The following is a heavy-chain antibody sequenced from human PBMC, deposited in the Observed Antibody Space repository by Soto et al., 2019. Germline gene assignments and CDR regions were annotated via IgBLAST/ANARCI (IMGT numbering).Heavy chain of an antibody. D-gene: IGHD2-21*02. J-gene: IGHJ4*02. CDR2: INAGNGNT. CDR1: GYTFTNSY. CDR3: ARSIVVVTAADY. Sequence: ASVKVSCKASGYTFTNSYMHWVRQAPGQRLEWMGWINAGNGNTKYSQKFQGRVTITRDTSASTAYMELSSLRSEDTAVYYCARSIVVVTAADYWGQGTLVTVSS. V-gene: IGHV1-3*01.